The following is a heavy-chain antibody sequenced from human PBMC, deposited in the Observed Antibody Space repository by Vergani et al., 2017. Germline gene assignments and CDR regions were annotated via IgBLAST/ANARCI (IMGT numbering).Heavy chain of an antibody. J-gene: IGHJ5*02. CDR3: ARDSRMVRVVMWFDP. Sequence: EVQLVESGGGLVKPGGSLRLSCAASGFTFSSYSMNWVRQAPGKGLEWVSSISSSSSYIYYADSVKGRFTISRDNAKNSLYLQMNSLRAEDTAVYYCARDSRMVRVVMWFDPWGQGTLVTVSS. V-gene: IGHV3-21*01. CDR1: GFTFSSYS. D-gene: IGHD3-10*01. CDR2: ISSSSSYI.